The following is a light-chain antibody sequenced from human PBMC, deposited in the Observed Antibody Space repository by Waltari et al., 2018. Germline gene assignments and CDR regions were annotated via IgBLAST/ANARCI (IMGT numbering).Light chain of an antibody. Sequence: VLTQSPGTLSLSPGESATLSCRASQSLSSTHLAWYQQKPGQAPRLLIYGASIRATGIPDRFSGSGSGTEFTLTISRLEPEDFAVYYWQQYGTSPTFGQGTKVEIK. V-gene: IGKV3-20*01. CDR2: GAS. CDR1: QSLSSTH. J-gene: IGKJ1*01. CDR3: QQYGTSPT.